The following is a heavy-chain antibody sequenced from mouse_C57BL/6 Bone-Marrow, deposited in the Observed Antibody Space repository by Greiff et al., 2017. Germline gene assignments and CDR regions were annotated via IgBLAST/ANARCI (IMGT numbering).Heavy chain of an antibody. J-gene: IGHJ2*01. D-gene: IGHD4-1*01. CDR1: GYTFTDYE. V-gene: IGHV1-15*01. CDR3: TRLLWDEGYYFDY. CDR2: IDPETGGT. Sequence: QVQLKQSGAELVRPGASVTLSCKASGYTFTDYEMHWVKQTPVHGLEWIGAIDPETGGTAYTPKFQGKAILTADKSSSTAYMELRSLTSEDSAVYYCTRLLWDEGYYFDYWGQGTTLTVSS.